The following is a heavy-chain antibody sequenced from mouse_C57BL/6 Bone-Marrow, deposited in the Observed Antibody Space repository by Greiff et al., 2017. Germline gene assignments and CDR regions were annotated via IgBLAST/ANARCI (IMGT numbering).Heavy chain of an antibody. CDR3: ARMGPSWDGFMDY. CDR1: GFTFSSYA. D-gene: IGHD4-1*01. V-gene: IGHV5-4*03. CDR2: ISDGGSYT. Sequence: EVKLLESGGGLVKPGGSLKLSCAASGFTFSSYAMSWVRQTPEKRLEWVATISDGGSYTYYPDNVKGRFTISRDNAKNNLYLQMSHLKSEDTAMYYCARMGPSWDGFMDYWGQGTSVTVSS. J-gene: IGHJ4*01.